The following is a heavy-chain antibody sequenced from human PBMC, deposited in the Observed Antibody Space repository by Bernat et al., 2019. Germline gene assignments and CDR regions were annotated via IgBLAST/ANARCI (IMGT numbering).Heavy chain of an antibody. CDR3: AKDSGPYDSSGYSLGY. V-gene: IGHV3-30*18. CDR1: GFTFSSYG. D-gene: IGHD3-22*01. Sequence: QVQLVESGGGVVQPGRSLRLSCAASGFTFSSYGMHWVRQAPGKGLEWVAVISYDGSNNNYADSVKGRFTISRDNSKTTLYLQMNSLRAEDTAVYYCAKDSGPYDSSGYSLGYWGQGTLVTVSS. CDR2: ISYDGSNN. J-gene: IGHJ4*02.